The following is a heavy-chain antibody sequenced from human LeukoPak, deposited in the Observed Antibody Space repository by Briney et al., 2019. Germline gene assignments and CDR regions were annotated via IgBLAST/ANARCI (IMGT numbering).Heavy chain of an antibody. V-gene: IGHV3-23*01. CDR1: GFSLRNKA. J-gene: IGHJ2*01. CDR3: AKDAGAPGTSDWYFDL. D-gene: IGHD3-10*01. CDR2: ISTSGGST. Sequence: GGSLRLSCAASGFSLRNKAMTWVLQAPAKGLEWVAAISTSGGSTSYADSVKGRFTISRDVSKSTLSLQMHSLRVEDTATYYCAKDAGAPGTSDWYFDLWGRGTLVTVSS.